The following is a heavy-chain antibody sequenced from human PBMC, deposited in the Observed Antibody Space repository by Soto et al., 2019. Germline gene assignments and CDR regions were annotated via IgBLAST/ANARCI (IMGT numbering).Heavy chain of an antibody. CDR2: IYYSGST. CDR1: GGSISSYY. Sequence: SETLSLTCTVSGGSISSYYWSWIRQPPGKGLEWIGYIYYSGSTNYNPSLKSRVTISVDTSKNQFSLKLSSVTAADTAVYYCARVSGGSSGWQSHPHYFDYWGQGTLVTVSS. V-gene: IGHV4-59*01. D-gene: IGHD6-19*01. CDR3: ARVSGGSSGWQSHPHYFDY. J-gene: IGHJ4*02.